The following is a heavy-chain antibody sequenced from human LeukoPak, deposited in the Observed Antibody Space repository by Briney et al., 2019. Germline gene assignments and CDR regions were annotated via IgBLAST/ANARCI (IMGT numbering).Heavy chain of an antibody. J-gene: IGHJ6*02. CDR3: ARDLKGSTFYYGMDV. CDR1: GGSISSYY. Sequence: SETLSLTCTVPGGSISSYYWSWIQQPPGKGLEWIGYIYYSGSTNYNPSLKSRVTISVDTSKNQFSLKLSSVTAADTAVYYCARDLKGSTFYYGMDVWGQGTTVTVSS. D-gene: IGHD2-2*01. CDR2: IYYSGST. V-gene: IGHV4-59*01.